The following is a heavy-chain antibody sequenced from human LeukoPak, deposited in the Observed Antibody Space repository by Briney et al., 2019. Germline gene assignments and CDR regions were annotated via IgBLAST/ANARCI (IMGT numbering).Heavy chain of an antibody. J-gene: IGHJ4*02. V-gene: IGHV3-21*01. D-gene: IGHD6-13*01. CDR2: ISSSSSYI. CDR1: GFTFSSYS. Sequence: GGSLRLSCAASGFTFSSYSMNWVRQAPGKGLEWVSSISSSSSYIYYADSVKSRFTISRDNAKNSLYLQMNSLRAEDTAVYYCARGLTAAAGNWGQGTLVTVSS. CDR3: ARGLTAAAGN.